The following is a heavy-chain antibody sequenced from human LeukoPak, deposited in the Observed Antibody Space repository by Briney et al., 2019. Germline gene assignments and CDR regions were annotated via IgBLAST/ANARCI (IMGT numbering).Heavy chain of an antibody. Sequence: SVKVSCKASGYTFTSYGISWVRPAPGQGLEWMGRIIPILGIANYAQKFQGRVTITADKSTSTAYMELSSLRSEDTAVYYCARDRGYCSSTSCSPVDYWGQGTLVTVSS. V-gene: IGHV1-69*04. CDR2: IIPILGIA. CDR1: GYTFTSYG. J-gene: IGHJ4*02. D-gene: IGHD2-2*01. CDR3: ARDRGYCSSTSCSPVDY.